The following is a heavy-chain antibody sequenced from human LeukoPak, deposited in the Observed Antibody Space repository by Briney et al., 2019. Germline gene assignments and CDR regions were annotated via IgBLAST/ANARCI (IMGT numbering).Heavy chain of an antibody. D-gene: IGHD4/OR15-4a*01. Sequence: GGSLRLSCEASGITLRTYWMHWVRQAPGKGLEWVSCINPDGSDIRYADPVKGRFSISSDNARNMVSLQMNSLTVEDTAMYFCSTSLNLPGYWGQGTLVIVSS. CDR1: GITLRTYW. V-gene: IGHV3-74*01. CDR2: INPDGSDI. J-gene: IGHJ4*02. CDR3: STSLNLPGY.